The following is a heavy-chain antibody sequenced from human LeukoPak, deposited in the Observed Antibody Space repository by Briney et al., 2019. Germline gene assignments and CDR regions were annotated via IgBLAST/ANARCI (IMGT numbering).Heavy chain of an antibody. D-gene: IGHD4-23*01. CDR3: AREKELRSYFDY. J-gene: IGHJ4*02. CDR2: ISSSDSTI. V-gene: IGHV3-48*03. Sequence: GGSLRLSCAASGFTFSTYEMNWVRQAPGKGPEWLSYISSSDSTIYYADSVKGRFTISRDNAKNSLYLQMNSLRAEDTAVYYCAREKELRSYFDYWGQGTLVTVSS. CDR1: GFTFSTYE.